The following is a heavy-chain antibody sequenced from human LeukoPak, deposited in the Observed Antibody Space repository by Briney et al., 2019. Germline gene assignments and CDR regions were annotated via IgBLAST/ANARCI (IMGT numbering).Heavy chain of an antibody. Sequence: GESLKISCKGSGYTFTTYWIGWVRQMPGKGLEWMGIIYPGDSDTRYSPSFQGQVTISADKSISTAYLQWSSLKASDTAMYYCARRIAVAAFDYWGQGTLVTVSS. V-gene: IGHV5-51*01. CDR2: IYPGDSDT. CDR3: ARRIAVAAFDY. J-gene: IGHJ4*02. D-gene: IGHD6-19*01. CDR1: GYTFTTYW.